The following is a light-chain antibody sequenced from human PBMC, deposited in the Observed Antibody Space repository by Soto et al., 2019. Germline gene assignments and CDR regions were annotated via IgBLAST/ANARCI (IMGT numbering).Light chain of an antibody. J-gene: IGLJ1*01. V-gene: IGLV2-14*01. CDR2: DVT. CDR3: SSNTRSSTLI. Sequence: QSALTQPASVSGSPGQSITISCSGTSYDVGFYNYVSWYQQHPGKAPKLMIYDVTNRPSGVSNRFSGSKSGNTASLTISGLQTEDEADYFCSSNTRSSTLIFGTGTKVTVL. CDR1: SYDVGFYNY.